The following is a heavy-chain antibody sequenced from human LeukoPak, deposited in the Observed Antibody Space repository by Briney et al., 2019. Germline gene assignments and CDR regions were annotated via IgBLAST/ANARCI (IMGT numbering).Heavy chain of an antibody. J-gene: IGHJ4*02. CDR1: GFTFSTYA. CDR3: AIDPYSSGWRGGDYFDY. D-gene: IGHD6-19*01. CDR2: IGAGGGGGST. V-gene: IGHV3-23*01. Sequence: GGSLRLSCAASGFTFSTYAMSWVRQAPGKGLEWVSSIGAGGGGGSTVYADSVKGRFAISRDNSKNTLFLQMNNLRAEDTAVYYGAIDPYSSGWRGGDYFDYWGQGTLVTVSS.